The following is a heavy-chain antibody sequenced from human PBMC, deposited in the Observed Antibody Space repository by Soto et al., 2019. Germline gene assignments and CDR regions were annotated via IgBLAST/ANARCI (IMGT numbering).Heavy chain of an antibody. D-gene: IGHD3-3*01. CDR1: GFTFSSYG. V-gene: IGHV3-30*03. J-gene: IGHJ6*02. CDR3: AFWSGPNYYYYGMDV. Sequence: PGGSLRLSCAASGFTFSSYGMHWVRQAPGKGLEWVAVISYDGSNKYYADSVKGRFTISRDNSKNTLYLQMNSLRAEDTAVYYSAFWSGPNYYYYGMDVWGQGTTVTVSS. CDR2: ISYDGSNK.